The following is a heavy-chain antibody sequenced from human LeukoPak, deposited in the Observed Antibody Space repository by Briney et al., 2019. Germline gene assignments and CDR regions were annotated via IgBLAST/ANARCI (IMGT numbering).Heavy chain of an antibody. CDR1: GYTFTAYY. CDR3: ARLYRPIDAFDI. V-gene: IGHV1-2*02. D-gene: IGHD1-26*01. J-gene: IGHJ3*02. Sequence: ASVKVSCKTSGYTFTAYYLHWVRQAPGQGLEWMGWINPNSGGTNYAQNFQGRVTMTRDTPISTAYMELSRLRFDDTAVYYCARLYRPIDAFDIWGQGTMVTVSS. CDR2: INPNSGGT.